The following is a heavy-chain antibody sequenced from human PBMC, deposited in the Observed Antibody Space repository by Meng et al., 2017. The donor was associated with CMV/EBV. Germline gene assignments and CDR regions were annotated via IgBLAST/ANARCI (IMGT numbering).Heavy chain of an antibody. V-gene: IGHV3-23*01. Sequence: GGSLRLSCAASGFTFSSYAMSWVRQAPGKGLEWVSAISGSGGSTYYADSVKGRFTISRDNSKNTLYLQMNSLRAEDTAVYYCAKVLWSGYDHGMDVWGQGTTVTVSS. CDR2: ISGSGGST. CDR1: GFTFSSYA. J-gene: IGHJ6*02. D-gene: IGHD3-3*01. CDR3: AKVLWSGYDHGMDV.